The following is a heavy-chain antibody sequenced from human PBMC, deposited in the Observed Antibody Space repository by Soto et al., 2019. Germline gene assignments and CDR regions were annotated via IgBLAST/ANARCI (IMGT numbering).Heavy chain of an antibody. CDR2: IYHSGNT. Sequence: SETLSLTCTVSGGSIRNVYWSWIRQPPGKGLEWIGLIYHSGNTKYNPSLKSRVTISIDTSKNQFSLSLNSVTAADTGVYFCARAHAPTLPFDYWGQGTLVTVSS. V-gene: IGHV4-59*01. D-gene: IGHD2-15*01. CDR1: GGSIRNVY. CDR3: ARAHAPTLPFDY. J-gene: IGHJ4*02.